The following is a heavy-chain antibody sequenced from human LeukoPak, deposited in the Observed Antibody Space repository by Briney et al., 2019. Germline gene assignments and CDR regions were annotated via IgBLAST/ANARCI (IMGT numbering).Heavy chain of an antibody. D-gene: IGHD2-21*01. J-gene: IGHJ3*02. CDR2: INPSGGST. Sequence: GASVKVSCKASGYTFTNYYMHWVRQAPGQGLEWMGVINPSGGSTRYTWKFQGRVTMTRDTSTSTVYMELSSLRSEDTAVYKCARGAPLLYDKDGFGIWGQGTMVTVSS. CDR1: GYTFTNYY. V-gene: IGHV1-46*01. CDR3: ARGAPLLYDKDGFGI.